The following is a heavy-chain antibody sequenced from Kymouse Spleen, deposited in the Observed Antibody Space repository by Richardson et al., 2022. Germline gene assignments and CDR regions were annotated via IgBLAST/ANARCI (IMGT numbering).Heavy chain of an antibody. CDR2: ISWNSGSI. CDR1: GFTFDDYA. J-gene: IGHJ4*02. D-gene: IGHD3-9*01. V-gene: IGHV3-9*01. Sequence: EVQLVESGGGLVQPGRSLRLSCAASGFTFDDYAMHWVRQAPGKGLEWVSGISWNSGSIGYADSVKGRFTISRDNAKNSLYLQMNSLRAEDTALYYCAKSTYYDILTGYPFDYWGQGTLVTVSS. CDR3: AKSTYYDILTGYPFDY.